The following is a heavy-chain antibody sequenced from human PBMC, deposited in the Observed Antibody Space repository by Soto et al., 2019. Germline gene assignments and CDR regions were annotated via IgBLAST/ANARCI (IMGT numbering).Heavy chain of an antibody. V-gene: IGHV4-39*01. CDR3: ARQVGPEGDYVWGSNRNWFDP. Sequence: SETLSLTCTVSGGSIISSSYYWAWIRQPPGKGLEWIGSLYYSGSTHYNPSLKSRVMMSVDTSENQFSLQLTSVTAADTAVYYCARQVGPEGDYVWGSNRNWFDPWGQGTLVTVSS. CDR1: GGSIISSSYY. J-gene: IGHJ5*02. CDR2: LYYSGST. D-gene: IGHD3-16*02.